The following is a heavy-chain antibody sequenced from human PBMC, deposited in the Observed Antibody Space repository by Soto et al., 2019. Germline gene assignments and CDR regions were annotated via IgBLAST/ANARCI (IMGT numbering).Heavy chain of an antibody. CDR3: ARDRALEVQRVVAATGRCWFDP. CDR1: GYTFTSYG. Sequence: QLHLVQSGAEVRKPGASVKVSCKASGYTFTSYGISWVRQAPGQGLEWMGWISAYNGNTNYAQKVQGGVPLTTDTSTSTAYMGLRSLRSDDTAVYYCARDRALEVQRVVAATGRCWFDPWGQGTLVTVSS. D-gene: IGHD2-15*01. J-gene: IGHJ5*02. V-gene: IGHV1-18*01. CDR2: ISAYNGNT.